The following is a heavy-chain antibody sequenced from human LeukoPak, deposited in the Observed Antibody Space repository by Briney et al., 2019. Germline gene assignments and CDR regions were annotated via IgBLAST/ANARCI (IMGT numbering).Heavy chain of an antibody. Sequence: SETLSLTFTVSGGSMSGFDYYWSWIRQPPGKGLEWTGYIYYSGHTYYNPSLKSRISMSVDTSKNQFSLKLSSVTAADTAVYYCARAFRVPTSAKIFDFGGQGTLVTVSS. J-gene: IGHJ4*02. D-gene: IGHD1-26*01. CDR2: IYYSGHT. CDR1: GGSMSGFDYY. CDR3: ARAFRVPTSAKIFDF. V-gene: IGHV4-30-4*01.